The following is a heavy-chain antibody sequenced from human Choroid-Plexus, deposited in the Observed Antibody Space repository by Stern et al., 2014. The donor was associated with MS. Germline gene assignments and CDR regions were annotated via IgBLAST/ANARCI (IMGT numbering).Heavy chain of an antibody. D-gene: IGHD2/OR15-2a*01. J-gene: IGHJ5*02. CDR1: GFTFGSCA. CDR3: AKDRQYLTYFFDH. V-gene: IGHV3-30*18. CDR2: VSHDGSNK. Sequence: LQLAESGGGVVQPRSPLRLSCVASGFTFGSCAMHWVCQAPGTGLAWGAGVSHDGSNKYDADSGKGRFAISRDNSQNTLYMQMSSLRPEDTAVYYCAKDRQYLTYFFDHWGQGSLVTVSS.